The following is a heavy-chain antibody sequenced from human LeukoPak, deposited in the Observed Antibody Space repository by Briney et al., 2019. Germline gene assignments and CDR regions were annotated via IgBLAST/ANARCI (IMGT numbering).Heavy chain of an antibody. V-gene: IGHV4-39*01. D-gene: IGHD4-17*01. CDR3: TRPHDYGFDD. J-gene: IGHJ4*02. CDR1: GASIISSRDY. CDR2: IYYDGDA. Sequence: SETLSLTCTVSGASIISSRDYWGWNRQPQGKGMEWLVNIYYDGDAYYNSSRKSRVTICINKNKNTFSLELTSVTAADTAVYYCTRPHDYGFDDWGQGALVSVSS.